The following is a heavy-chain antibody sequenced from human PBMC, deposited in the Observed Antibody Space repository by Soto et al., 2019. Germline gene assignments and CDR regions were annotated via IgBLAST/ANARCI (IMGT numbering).Heavy chain of an antibody. CDR1: GGSFRGYY. CDR2: IYYTGNT. D-gene: IGHD1-26*01. V-gene: IGHV4-59*01. Sequence: PSEPLSLTCTVSGGSFRGYYWSWIRQPPVKYLEWFGYIYYTGNTVYNPTLNSRVTMTVDTSKNQFSLHLNYVNASDTALDYCTRGGASSKWLDPWGQGTLVTVSS. CDR3: TRGGASSKWLDP. J-gene: IGHJ5*02.